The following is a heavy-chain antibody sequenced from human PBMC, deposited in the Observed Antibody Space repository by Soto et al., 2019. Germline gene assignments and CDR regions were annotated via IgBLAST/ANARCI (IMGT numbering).Heavy chain of an antibody. J-gene: IGHJ6*02. D-gene: IGHD1-26*01. CDR3: ARAQGWSYYDYNSSGMDV. Sequence: QVQLVQSGAEVKKPGASVKVSCKASGYTFTDYGIAWVRQAPGQGVEWMGWCNAYNANTNYAQKLQGRVTIATDTTTSRAYMELRSLRSDDTAVYYCARAQGWSYYDYNSSGMDVWGQGTTVTVSS. CDR1: GYTFTDYG. CDR2: CNAYNANT. V-gene: IGHV1-18*01.